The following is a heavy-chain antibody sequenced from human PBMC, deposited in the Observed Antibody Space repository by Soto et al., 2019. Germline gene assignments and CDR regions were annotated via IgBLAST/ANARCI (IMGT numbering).Heavy chain of an antibody. D-gene: IGHD5-12*01. J-gene: IGHJ4*02. CDR3: ARDLGMATFDY. Sequence: ETLSLTCAVYGGSFSGYYWSWIRQPPGKGLEWIGEINHSGSTNYNPSLKSRVTISVDTSKNQFSLKLSSVTAADTAVYYCARDLGMATFDYWGQGTLVTVSS. V-gene: IGHV4-34*01. CDR2: INHSGST. CDR1: GGSFSGYY.